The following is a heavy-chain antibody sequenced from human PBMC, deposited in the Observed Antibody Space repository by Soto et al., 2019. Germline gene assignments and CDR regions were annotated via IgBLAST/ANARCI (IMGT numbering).Heavy chain of an antibody. J-gene: IGHJ4*02. Sequence: GGSLRLACAASGFTFSSYGMHWVRQAPGKGLEWVAVIWYDGSNKYYADSVKGRFTISRDNSKNTLYLQMNSLRAEDTAVYYCARSKGFAMLVEYWGQGTLVTVSS. V-gene: IGHV3-33*01. CDR1: GFTFSSYG. D-gene: IGHD2-2*01. CDR2: IWYDGSNK. CDR3: ARSKGFAMLVEY.